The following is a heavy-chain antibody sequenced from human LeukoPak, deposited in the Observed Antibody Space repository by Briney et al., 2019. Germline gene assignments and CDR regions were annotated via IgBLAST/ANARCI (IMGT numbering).Heavy chain of an antibody. Sequence: SETLSLTCAVYGGSFSGYYWSWIRQPPGKGLEWIGEINHSGSTNYNPSLKSRVTISVDTSKNQFSLKLSSVTAADTAVYCCARYSSRYCSGGSCPRANFDYWGQGTLVTVSS. CDR2: INHSGST. V-gene: IGHV4-34*01. J-gene: IGHJ4*02. CDR3: ARYSSRYCSGGSCPRANFDY. D-gene: IGHD2-15*01. CDR1: GGSFSGYY.